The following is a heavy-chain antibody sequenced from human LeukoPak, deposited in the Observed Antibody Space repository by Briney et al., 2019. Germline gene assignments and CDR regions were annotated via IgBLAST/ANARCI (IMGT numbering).Heavy chain of an antibody. D-gene: IGHD3-3*01. CDR1: GGSISSYY. J-gene: IGHJ4*02. V-gene: IGHV4-59*01. Sequence: PSETLSLTCTVSGGSISSYYWRWIRQPPGKGLEWIGYIYYSVSTDYNPSLKSRVTISVDTSKNQFSLKLSSVTAADTAVYYCARLPLRFLEWFYFDYWGQGTLVTVSS. CDR2: IYYSVST. CDR3: ARLPLRFLEWFYFDY.